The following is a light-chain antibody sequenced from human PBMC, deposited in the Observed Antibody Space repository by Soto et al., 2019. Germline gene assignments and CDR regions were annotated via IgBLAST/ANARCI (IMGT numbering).Light chain of an antibody. J-gene: IGKJ4*01. CDR3: QQYASSPLT. CDR1: QSVGRNY. Sequence: EIVLTQSPGTLSLSPGERATLSCRASQSVGRNYLAWYQQKPGQAPRLLIYGASSRATGIPDRFSVSGSGTDFTLTFSRLEPEDFAVYYCQQYASSPLTCGGGTRVEIK. CDR2: GAS. V-gene: IGKV3-20*01.